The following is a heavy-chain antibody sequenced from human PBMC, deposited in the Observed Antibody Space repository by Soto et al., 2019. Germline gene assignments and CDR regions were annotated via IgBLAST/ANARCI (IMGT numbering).Heavy chain of an antibody. V-gene: IGHV1-2*02. Sequence: QLHLVQSGAVVKKPGASVTVSCSASGYPVTAYYMHWVRQAPGRGLEWMGGINPATGAAKYTQTFQGRVTKTRDQATSTVFLELSGLASGDTAVFYGARGGGVGVAGSAAFDMWGQGTLVTVSS. CDR2: INPATGAA. CDR3: ARGGGVGVAGSAAFDM. D-gene: IGHD3-3*01. CDR1: GYPVTAYY. J-gene: IGHJ3*02.